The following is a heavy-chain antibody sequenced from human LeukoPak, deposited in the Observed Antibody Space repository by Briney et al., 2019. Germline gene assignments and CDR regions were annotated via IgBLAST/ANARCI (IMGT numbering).Heavy chain of an antibody. Sequence: ASVKVSCKASGYTFTSYDINWVRQATGQGLGWMGWMNPNSGNTGYAQKFQGRVTMTRNTSISTAYMELSSLRSEDTAVYYCASSRDDYYYYGMDVWGQGTTVTVSS. CDR3: ASSRDDYYYYGMDV. V-gene: IGHV1-8*01. J-gene: IGHJ6*02. CDR2: MNPNSGNT. CDR1: GYTFTSYD.